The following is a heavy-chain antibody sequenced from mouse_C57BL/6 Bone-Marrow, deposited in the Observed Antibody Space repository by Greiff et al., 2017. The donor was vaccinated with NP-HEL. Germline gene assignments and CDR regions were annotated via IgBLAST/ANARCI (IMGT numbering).Heavy chain of an antibody. CDR1: GYTFTSYW. Sequence: QVQLQQPGAELVKPGASVKMSCKASGYTFTSYWITWVKQRPGQGLEWIGDIYPGSGSTNYNEKFKSKATLTVDTSSSTAYMQLSSLTSEDSAVYYCARWGITTVVATNFDVWGTWTTVTVSS. D-gene: IGHD1-1*01. J-gene: IGHJ1*03. CDR3: ARWGITTVVATNFDV. CDR2: IYPGSGST. V-gene: IGHV1-55*01.